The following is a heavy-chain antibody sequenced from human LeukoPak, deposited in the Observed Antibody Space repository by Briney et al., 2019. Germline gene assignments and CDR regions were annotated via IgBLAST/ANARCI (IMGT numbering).Heavy chain of an antibody. J-gene: IGHJ4*02. Sequence: ASVKVSCKASGYTFTSYAMNWVRQAPGQGLEWMGWINTNTGNPTYAQGFTGRFVFSLDTSVSTAYLQISSLKAEDTAVYYCARVTINYNYGDYALSDYWGQGALVTVSS. CDR1: GYTFTSYA. CDR3: ARVTINYNYGDYALSDY. CDR2: INTNTGNP. D-gene: IGHD4-17*01. V-gene: IGHV7-4-1*02.